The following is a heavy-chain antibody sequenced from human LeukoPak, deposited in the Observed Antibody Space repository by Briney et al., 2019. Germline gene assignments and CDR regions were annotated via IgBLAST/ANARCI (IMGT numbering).Heavy chain of an antibody. CDR3: ARGGPEDAFDI. CDR1: GFTVSTNY. Sequence: GGSLRLSCAASGFTVSTNYMSWVRQAPGKGLEWVSVIYSRGSTYYADSVKGRFTISRGNSKNTLYLQMNSLRDEDTALYNCARGGPEDAFDIWGQGTMVIVSS. D-gene: IGHD1-14*01. V-gene: IGHV3-66*01. J-gene: IGHJ3*02. CDR2: IYSRGST.